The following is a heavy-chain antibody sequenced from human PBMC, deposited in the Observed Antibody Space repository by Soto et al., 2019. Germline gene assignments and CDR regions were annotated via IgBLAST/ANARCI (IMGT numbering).Heavy chain of an antibody. Sequence: PSETLSLTCAVSGGSISSTNWWTWVRRPQPPGKGLEWIGYIYHSGSTNYTPSLKSRVNISVDKSKNQFSLKLSSVTAADTAVYYCARSDGRYWGQGTLVTVSS. V-gene: IGHV4-4*02. CDR2: IYHSGST. CDR3: ARSDGRY. CDR1: GGSISSTNW. J-gene: IGHJ4*02.